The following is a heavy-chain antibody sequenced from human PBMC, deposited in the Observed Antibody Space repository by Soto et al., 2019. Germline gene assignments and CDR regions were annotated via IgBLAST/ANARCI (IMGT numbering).Heavy chain of an antibody. CDR3: AKDVIMVPAAGYFDY. V-gene: IGHV3-9*01. Sequence: EVQLVESGGGLVQPGRSLRLSCAASGFTFDDYAMHWVRQAPGKGLEWVSGISWNSGSIGDADSVKGRFTISRDNAKNSLYLQMNSLRAEDTALYYCAKDVIMVPAAGYFDYWGQGTLVTVSS. CDR2: ISWNSGSI. D-gene: IGHD2-8*01. CDR1: GFTFDDYA. J-gene: IGHJ4*02.